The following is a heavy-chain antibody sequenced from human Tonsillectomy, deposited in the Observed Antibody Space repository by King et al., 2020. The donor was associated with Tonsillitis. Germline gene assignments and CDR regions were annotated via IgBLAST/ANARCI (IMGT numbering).Heavy chain of an antibody. CDR2: ISSSSTYI. D-gene: IGHD3-22*01. Sequence: VQLVESGGGLVKPGGSLRLSCAASGVTFTAYTMNWVRQAPGAGLEWVSSISSSSTYIYYADSVKGRFTISRDNAKNSLYLQMNSLRAEDTAVYYCAREDYDSSTYSPRFDYWCQGTLVTVSS. V-gene: IGHV3-21*01. J-gene: IGHJ4*02. CDR3: AREDYDSSTYSPRFDY. CDR1: GVTFTAYT.